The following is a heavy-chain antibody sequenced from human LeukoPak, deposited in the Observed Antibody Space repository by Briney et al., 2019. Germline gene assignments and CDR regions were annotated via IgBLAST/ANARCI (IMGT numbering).Heavy chain of an antibody. J-gene: IGHJ5*02. Sequence: GGSVEGSCKASGYTFTGYYIHWGRQAPGQGAEWMGWINPNSGGTNYAQKFQGRVTMTRDTSISTAYMELSRLRSDDTAVYYCARDKGDIVVVVAAPVPDNWFDPWGQGTLVTVSS. CDR2: INPNSGGT. V-gene: IGHV1-2*02. CDR1: GYTFTGYY. CDR3: ARDKGDIVVVVAAPVPDNWFDP. D-gene: IGHD2-15*01.